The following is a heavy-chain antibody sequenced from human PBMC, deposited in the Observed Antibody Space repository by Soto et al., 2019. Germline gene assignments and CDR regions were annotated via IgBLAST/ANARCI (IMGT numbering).Heavy chain of an antibody. CDR2: IYYSGST. Sequence: QLQLQESGPGLVKPSETLSLTCTVSGGSISSSSYYWGWIRQPPGKGLEWIGSIYYSGSTYYNPSLKSRVTISVDTSKNQFSLKLISVTAADTAVYYCASPGGAVAGYFDYWGQGTLVTVSS. D-gene: IGHD6-19*01. J-gene: IGHJ4*02. V-gene: IGHV4-39*01. CDR1: GGSISSSSYY. CDR3: ASPGGAVAGYFDY.